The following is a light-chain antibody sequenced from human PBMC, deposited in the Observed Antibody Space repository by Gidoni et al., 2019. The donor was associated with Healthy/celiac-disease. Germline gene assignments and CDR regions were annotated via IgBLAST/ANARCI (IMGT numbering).Light chain of an antibody. V-gene: IGKV3-11*01. CDR2: DAS. CDR1: QSVSSY. CDR3: QQRSNWPLALT. Sequence: EIVLTQSPATLSLSPGERATLSCRASQSVSSYLAWYQQKPGQPPRLLIYDASNRATGIPARFSGSGSGTDFTLTISSLEPEDFAVYYCQQRSNWPLALTFGGGTKVEIK. J-gene: IGKJ4*01.